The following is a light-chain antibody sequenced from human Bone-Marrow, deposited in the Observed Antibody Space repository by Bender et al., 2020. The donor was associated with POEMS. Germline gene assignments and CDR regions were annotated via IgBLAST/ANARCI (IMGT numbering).Light chain of an antibody. CDR3: SAYAGSNNLL. Sequence: QSALTQPASVSGSPGQSITISCTGTSSDVGSYNLVSWYQQHPGKAPKLMIYEVTKRPSGVPDRFSGSKSGSTASLTVSGLQAEDEADYYCSAYAGSNNLLFGGGTKLTVL. CDR1: SSDVGSYNL. J-gene: IGLJ2*01. CDR2: EVT. V-gene: IGLV2-8*01.